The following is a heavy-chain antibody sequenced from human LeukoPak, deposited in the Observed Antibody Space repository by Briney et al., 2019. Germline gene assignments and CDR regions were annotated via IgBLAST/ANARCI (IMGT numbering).Heavy chain of an antibody. CDR1: GYTFTDYY. CDR3: ARGSGSSSWYYLDY. Sequence: ASVKVSCKASGYTFTDYYLHWVRQAPGQGLEWMGWINPNTGVSNCAQKFQGRVSMTRDTSITTAYMELSRLRSDDSAVYYCARGSGSSSWYYLDYWGQGALVTVSS. V-gene: IGHV1-2*02. CDR2: INPNTGVS. D-gene: IGHD6-13*01. J-gene: IGHJ4*02.